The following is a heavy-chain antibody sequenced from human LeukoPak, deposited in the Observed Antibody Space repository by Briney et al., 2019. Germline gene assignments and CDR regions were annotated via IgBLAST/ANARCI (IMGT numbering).Heavy chain of an antibody. D-gene: IGHD1-1*01. V-gene: IGHV3-30*02. CDR1: GFTFSSYG. CDR2: IRYDGSNK. Sequence: GGSLRLSCAASGFTFSSYGMHWVRQAPGKGLEWVAFIRYDGSNKYYADSVKGRFTISRDNSKNTLYLQMNSLRAEDTAVYYCAKKGQADDNGKPDWGQGTLVTVSS. CDR3: AKKGQADDNGKPD. J-gene: IGHJ4*02.